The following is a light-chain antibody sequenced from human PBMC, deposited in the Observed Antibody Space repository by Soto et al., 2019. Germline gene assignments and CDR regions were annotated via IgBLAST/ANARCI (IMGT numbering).Light chain of an antibody. Sequence: SVLTQSTATLSLSPGERATLSCSPSQSVNIYLAWYKQKPGQDPSLLIYAASTRATAIPARPSGSGSGTEFTLTISSLQPDDFATYYCKQYRTFGQGTKMDIK. CDR3: KQYRT. V-gene: IGKV3-15*01. CDR1: QSVNIY. CDR2: AAS. J-gene: IGKJ1*01.